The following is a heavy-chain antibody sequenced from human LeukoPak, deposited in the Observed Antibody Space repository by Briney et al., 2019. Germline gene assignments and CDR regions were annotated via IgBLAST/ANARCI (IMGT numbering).Heavy chain of an antibody. V-gene: IGHV3-23*01. CDR2: MSGSGGNT. CDR3: AKYLWPDGYNGNYFDY. CDR1: GFTFGSYA. Sequence: GGSMTLACAAAGFTFGSYAMSWVRQAPGKGLEWVSAMSGSGGNTYYADSVKGLLTISRNNSKNTLYPQMNSLSTEDTAVYYCAKYLWPDGYNGNYFDYWGQGTLVTVSS. D-gene: IGHD5-24*01. J-gene: IGHJ4*02.